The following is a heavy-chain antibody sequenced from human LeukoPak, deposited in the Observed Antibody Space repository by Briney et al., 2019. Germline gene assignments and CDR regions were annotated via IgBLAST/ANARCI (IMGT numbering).Heavy chain of an antibody. CDR1: GFTFSDYY. J-gene: IGHJ4*02. D-gene: IGHD3-10*01. V-gene: IGHV3-11*04. Sequence: TGGSLRLSCAASGFTFSDYYMSWIRQAPGKGLEWVSYISSSGSTIYYADSVKGRFTISRDNAKNSLYLQMNSLRAEDTAVYYCARDRNSYGSGSSLSGGFDYWGQGTLVTVSS. CDR2: ISSSGSTI. CDR3: ARDRNSYGSGSSLSGGFDY.